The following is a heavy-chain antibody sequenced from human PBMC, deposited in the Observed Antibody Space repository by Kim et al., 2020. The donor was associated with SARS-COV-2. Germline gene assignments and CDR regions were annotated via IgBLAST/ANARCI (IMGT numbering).Heavy chain of an antibody. V-gene: IGHV3-11*01. CDR3: ARTLRGLLWYYYGMDV. D-gene: IGHD2-21*01. J-gene: IGHJ6*02. CDR1: GFTFSDYY. CDR2: ISSSGSTI. Sequence: GGSLRLSCAASGFTFSDYYMSWIRQAPGKGLEWVSYISSSGSTIYYADSVKGRFTISRDNAKNSLYLQMNSLRAEDTAVYYCARTLRGLLWYYYGMDVWGQGTTVTVSS.